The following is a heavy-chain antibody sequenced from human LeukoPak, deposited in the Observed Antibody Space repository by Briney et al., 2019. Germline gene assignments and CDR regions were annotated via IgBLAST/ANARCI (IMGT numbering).Heavy chain of an antibody. CDR2: ISSSSSYI. CDR3: ARGGAIAAAGNNWFDP. J-gene: IGHJ5*02. D-gene: IGHD6-13*01. CDR1: GFTFSSYS. V-gene: IGHV3-21*01. Sequence: GRSLRLSCAASGFTFSSYSMNWVRQAPGKGLEWVSSISSSSSYIYYADSVKGRFTISRDNAKNSLYLQMNSLRAEDTAVYYCARGGAIAAAGNNWFDPWGQGTLVTVSS.